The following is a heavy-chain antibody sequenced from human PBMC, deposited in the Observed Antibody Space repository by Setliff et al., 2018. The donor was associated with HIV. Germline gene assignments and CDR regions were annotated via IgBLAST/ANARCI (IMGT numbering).Heavy chain of an antibody. CDR1: GYKLTELS. CDR2: FDPEDGDT. V-gene: IGHV1-24*01. CDR3: TTAKEVWLAEGGFDY. J-gene: IGHJ4*02. Sequence: RASVKVSCKVSGYKLTELSMHWVRQAPGKGLEWMGRFDPEDGDTIYAQKFQGRVTMTEDASTDTAYMQLTSLRSEDTAVYYCTTAKEVWLAEGGFDYWGQGTLVTVSS. D-gene: IGHD6-19*01.